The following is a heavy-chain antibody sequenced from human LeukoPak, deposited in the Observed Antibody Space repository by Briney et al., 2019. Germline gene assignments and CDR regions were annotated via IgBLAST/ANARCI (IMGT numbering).Heavy chain of an antibody. V-gene: IGHV4-59*01. J-gene: IGHJ3*02. CDR3: ARFLAVAGNAFDI. CDR1: GDYISSYY. CDR2: HHYSGSS. Sequence: SETLALTRTGSGDYISSYYWSWIRQHPGKTLEWNGNHHYSGSSNYNPSLNSRVTISVDTSKKQFSLQLSSVTAADTAVYYCARFLAVAGNAFDIWGQGTMVTVSS. D-gene: IGHD6-19*01.